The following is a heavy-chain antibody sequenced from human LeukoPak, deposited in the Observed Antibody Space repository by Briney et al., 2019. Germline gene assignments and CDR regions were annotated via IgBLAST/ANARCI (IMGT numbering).Heavy chain of an antibody. CDR2: ISAYNGNT. V-gene: IGHV1-18*01. CDR1: GYTFTSYG. Sequence: ASVQVSCKASGYTFTSYGISWVRQAPGPGLEWMGWISAYNGNTNYAQKLQGRVTMTTDTSTSTAYMELRSLRSDDTAVYYCARDPYYDFWSGYYLDGYFQHWGQGTLVTVSS. J-gene: IGHJ1*01. CDR3: ARDPYYDFWSGYYLDGYFQH. D-gene: IGHD3-3*01.